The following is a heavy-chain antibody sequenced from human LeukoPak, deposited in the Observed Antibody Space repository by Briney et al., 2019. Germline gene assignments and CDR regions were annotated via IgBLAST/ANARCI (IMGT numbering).Heavy chain of an antibody. CDR2: IRYDGSNK. Sequence: PGGSLRLSCAASGITFSSYGMHWVRQAPGKGLEWVAFIRYDGSNKYYADSVKGRFTISRDNSKNTLYLQMNSLRAEDTAVYYCAKSHGWYGYYFDYWGQGTLVTVSS. J-gene: IGHJ4*02. CDR1: GITFSSYG. CDR3: AKSHGWYGYYFDY. V-gene: IGHV3-30*02. D-gene: IGHD6-19*01.